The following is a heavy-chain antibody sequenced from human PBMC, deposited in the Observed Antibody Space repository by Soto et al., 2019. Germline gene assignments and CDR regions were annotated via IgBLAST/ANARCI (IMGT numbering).Heavy chain of an antibody. J-gene: IGHJ3*02. Sequence: GGSLRLSCAASGFTFSSYWMSWVRQAPGKGLEWVAHIKQDGSETYYVDSVRGQFTISRDNAKNSLYLQMNSLRAEDMAVYYCAKVGGSGSYLDAFDIWGQGTMVTVSS. CDR1: GFTFSSYW. D-gene: IGHD3-10*01. CDR2: IKQDGSET. V-gene: IGHV3-7*01. CDR3: AKVGGSGSYLDAFDI.